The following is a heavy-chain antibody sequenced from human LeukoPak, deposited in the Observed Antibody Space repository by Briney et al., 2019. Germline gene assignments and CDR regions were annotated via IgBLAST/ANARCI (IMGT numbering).Heavy chain of an antibody. D-gene: IGHD6-19*01. CDR1: GFTFSTYA. CDR2: ISGSGDRT. CDR3: AKVAIAVAGDFWYFDL. J-gene: IGHJ2*01. Sequence: GGSLRLSCAASGFTFSTYAMIWGRQAPGKGLKWVSAISGSGDRTFYGDSVKGRFTISRDNSKNTLYLQMNSLRAEDTAVYHCAKVAIAVAGDFWYFDLWGRGTLVTVSS. V-gene: IGHV3-23*01.